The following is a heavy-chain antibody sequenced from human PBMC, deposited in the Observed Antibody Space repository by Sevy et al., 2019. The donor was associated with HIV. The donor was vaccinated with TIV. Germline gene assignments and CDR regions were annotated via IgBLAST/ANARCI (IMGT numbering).Heavy chain of an antibody. CDR3: AREGGVATTGDHDAFDI. D-gene: IGHD7-27*01. J-gene: IGHJ3*02. Sequence: ASVKVSCKASGDTFSTYGLSWVRQAPGQGLEWMGGIIPIFGTPNYAQKFQGRVTITADESASTAYMEVSSLRSEDTARYYCAREGGVATTGDHDAFDIWGHGTLVTVSS. V-gene: IGHV1-69*13. CDR2: IIPIFGTP. CDR1: GDTFSTYG.